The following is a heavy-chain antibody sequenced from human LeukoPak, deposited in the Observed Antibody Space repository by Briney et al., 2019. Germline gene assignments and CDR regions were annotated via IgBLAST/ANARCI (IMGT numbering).Heavy chain of an antibody. CDR3: ARATVTTYADYFDY. Sequence: ASVKVSCKASGYTFTSYGISWVRQAPGQGLEWMGWISAYNDNTNYAQKLQDRVTMTTDTSTSTAYMKLRSLRSDDTAVYYCARATVTTYADYFDYWGQGTLVTVSS. D-gene: IGHD4-17*01. V-gene: IGHV1-18*01. J-gene: IGHJ4*02. CDR2: ISAYNDNT. CDR1: GYTFTSYG.